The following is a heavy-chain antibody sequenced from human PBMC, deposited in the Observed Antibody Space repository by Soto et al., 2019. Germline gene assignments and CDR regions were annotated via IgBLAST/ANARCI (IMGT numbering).Heavy chain of an antibody. D-gene: IGHD4-17*01. CDR3: ARDNGDDSFPYYYYYGMDV. V-gene: IGHV3-30-3*01. Sequence: QVQLVESGGGVVQPGRSLRLSCAASGFTFSSYAMHWVRQAPGKGLEWVAVISYDGSNKYNADSVKGRFTISSDNSKNTLQLSMNTVRAADTAVDYCARDNGDDSFPYYYYYGMDVWGQGTTVTVAS. CDR1: GFTFSSYA. CDR2: ISYDGSNK. J-gene: IGHJ6*02.